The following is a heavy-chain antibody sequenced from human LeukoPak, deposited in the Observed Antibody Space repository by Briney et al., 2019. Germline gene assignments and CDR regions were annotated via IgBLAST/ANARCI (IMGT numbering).Heavy chain of an antibody. CDR3: AKGVMAAASAEYFQH. V-gene: IGHV3-7*01. CDR2: IKQDGSEK. D-gene: IGHD6-13*01. Sequence: GGSLRLSCAASGFTFSSYWMSWVRQAPGKGLEWVANIKQDGSEKYYVDSVKGRFTISRDNAKNSLYLQMNSLRAEDTAVYYCAKGVMAAASAEYFQHWGQGTLVTVSS. J-gene: IGHJ1*01. CDR1: GFTFSSYW.